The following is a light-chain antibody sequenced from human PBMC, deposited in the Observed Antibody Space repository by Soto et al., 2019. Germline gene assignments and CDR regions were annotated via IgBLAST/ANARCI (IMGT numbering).Light chain of an antibody. Sequence: DIQMTQSPSSLSASVGDRVTITCRASQSISRYLNWYQQEPGKAPKLLIYVASSLQSGVPSRFSGSGSGTDFTLTISSLQPEDFATYYCQQSYRTPYTFGQGTNLEIK. CDR1: QSISRY. CDR3: QQSYRTPYT. CDR2: VAS. V-gene: IGKV1-39*01. J-gene: IGKJ2*01.